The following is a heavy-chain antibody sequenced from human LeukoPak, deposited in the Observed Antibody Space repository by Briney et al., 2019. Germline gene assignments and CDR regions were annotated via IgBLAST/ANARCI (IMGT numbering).Heavy chain of an antibody. CDR2: ISSSSSYI. CDR3: ARDLFEYYYDSSGYFDY. J-gene: IGHJ4*02. CDR1: GFTFSSYS. V-gene: IGHV3-21*01. Sequence: GGSLGLSCAASGFTFSSYSMNWVRQAPGKGLEWVSSISSSSSYIYYADSVKGRFTISRDNAKNSLYLQMNSLRAEDTAVYYCARDLFEYYYDSSGYFDYWGQGTLVTVSS. D-gene: IGHD3-22*01.